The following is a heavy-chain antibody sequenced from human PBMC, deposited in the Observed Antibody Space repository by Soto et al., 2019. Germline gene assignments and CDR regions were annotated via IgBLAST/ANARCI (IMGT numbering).Heavy chain of an antibody. Sequence: ELQLVESGGGLVKPGGSLRLSCAASGFNFSNGWMSWVRQAPGKGLEWVGRIKSKIHGVKTDYAAHVKGRFTISRDDSKDALYLEMHSLQTDDTAVYYCSTDEWEWGQGTLVTVSS. CDR3: STDEWE. CDR2: IKSKIHGVKT. V-gene: IGHV3-15*05. CDR1: GFNFSNGW. J-gene: IGHJ4*02. D-gene: IGHD1-26*01.